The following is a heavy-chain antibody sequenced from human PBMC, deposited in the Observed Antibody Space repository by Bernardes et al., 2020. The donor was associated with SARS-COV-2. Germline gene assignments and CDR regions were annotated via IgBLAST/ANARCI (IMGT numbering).Heavy chain of an antibody. Sequence: GAYLKISREASGYNFAPSWIGWVRPMPGKGLQWMGVIYAGDSDASYTPSFQGQVTMSADKSIRTVYLQWSSLKASDTAIYYCARQRYSSGWYVDYWGQGTRVTVSS. CDR3: ARQRYSSGWYVDY. V-gene: IGHV5-51*01. CDR1: GYNFAPSW. CDR2: IYAGDSDA. J-gene: IGHJ4*02. D-gene: IGHD6-19*01.